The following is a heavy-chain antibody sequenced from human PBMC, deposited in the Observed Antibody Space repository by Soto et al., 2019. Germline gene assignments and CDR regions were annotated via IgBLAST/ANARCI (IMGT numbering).Heavy chain of an antibody. CDR3: ARHHGPTTSENWCDP. CDR1: GYTFFTYD. V-gene: IGHV1-18*01. CDR2: ISTYIGDT. D-gene: IGHD1-26*01. J-gene: IGHJ5*02. Sequence: QVHLVQSGVEVKTPGASVKVSCQASGYTFFTYDISWVRQAPGQGLEWMGGISTYIGDTKYAQKFQGRVTMTTDTATTTASLELRGLRSDDTAVYYCARHHGPTTSENWCDPWGQGTLVTVSS.